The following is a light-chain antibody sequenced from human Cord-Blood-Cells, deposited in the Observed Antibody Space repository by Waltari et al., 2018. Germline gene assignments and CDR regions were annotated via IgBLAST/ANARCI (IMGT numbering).Light chain of an antibody. Sequence: QSALTQPPSASGSPGQSVTISCTGTISDVGGYNYVSWYQQHPGKAPKLMIYEVSKRPSGVPDRFSGSKSGNTASLTVSGLQAEDEADYYCSSYAGSNNNYVFGTGTKVTVL. CDR1: ISDVGGYNY. V-gene: IGLV2-8*01. J-gene: IGLJ1*01. CDR2: EVS. CDR3: SSYAGSNNNYV.